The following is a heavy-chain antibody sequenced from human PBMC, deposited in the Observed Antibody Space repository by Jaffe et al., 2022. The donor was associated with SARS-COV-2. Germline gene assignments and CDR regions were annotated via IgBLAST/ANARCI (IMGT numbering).Heavy chain of an antibody. D-gene: IGHD6-13*01. CDR2: ISGSGGST. V-gene: IGHV3-23*01. CDR1: GFTFSSYV. CDR3: VKDRPYNSSWFYYYYGMDV. J-gene: IGHJ6*02. Sequence: EVQLLESGGGLVQPGGSLRLSCAASGFTFSSYVMSWVRQAPGKGLEWVSGISGSGGSTYNADSVKGRFTISRDNSKNTLYMQMNNLRAEDTAVYYCVKDRPYNSSWFYYYYGMDVWGQGTTVTVSS.